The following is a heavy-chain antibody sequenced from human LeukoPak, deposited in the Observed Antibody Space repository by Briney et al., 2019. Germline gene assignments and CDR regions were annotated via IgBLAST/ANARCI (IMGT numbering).Heavy chain of an antibody. D-gene: IGHD6-19*01. V-gene: IGHV3-23*01. CDR1: GFTFSNYG. J-gene: IGHJ4*02. CDR3: ARDRIAVADDVPVYFDY. Sequence: GGTLRLSRAASGFTFSNYGMSWVRQAPGKGLEWVSTVNLRGDSTYYADSVKGRFTISRDNSKNTLYLQMNSLRAEDTAVYYCARDRIAVADDVPVYFDYWGQGTLVTVSS. CDR2: VNLRGDST.